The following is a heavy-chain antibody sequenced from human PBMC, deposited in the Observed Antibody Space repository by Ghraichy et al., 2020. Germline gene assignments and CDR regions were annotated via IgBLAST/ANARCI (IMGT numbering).Heavy chain of an antibody. D-gene: IGHD7-27*01. CDR2: ISTYNGNT. V-gene: IGHV1-18*01. CDR3: ARVPLTGGGSFDI. Sequence: ASVKVSCKTSGYTFTGYGISWVRQAPGQGLEWMGWISTYNGNTISAQKLQGRVTMTSDTSTTTAYMDLRSLRSDDTAVYYCARVPLTGGGSFDIWGQGTMVPVSS. CDR1: GYTFTGYG. J-gene: IGHJ3*02.